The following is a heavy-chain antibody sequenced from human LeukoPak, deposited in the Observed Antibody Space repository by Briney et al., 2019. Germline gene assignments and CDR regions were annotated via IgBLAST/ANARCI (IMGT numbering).Heavy chain of an antibody. CDR2: SGSDGNT. J-gene: IGHJ4*02. Sequence: GGSLRLSCAASGFTFSDYAMHWVRQAPGKGLEWVSASGSDGNTYYADSVKGRFTISRDNSKNTLYLQMNSLRAEDTAIYYCAKDPGGYYYYFDYWGQGTLVTVSS. CDR1: GFTFSDYA. D-gene: IGHD3-3*01. V-gene: IGHV3-23*01. CDR3: AKDPGGYYYYFDY.